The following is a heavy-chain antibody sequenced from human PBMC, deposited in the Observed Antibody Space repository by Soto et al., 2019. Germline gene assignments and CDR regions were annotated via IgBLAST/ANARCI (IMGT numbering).Heavy chain of an antibody. CDR3: TRDRESESYYLLTYDAFNV. V-gene: IGHV3-33*01. D-gene: IGHD1-26*01. Sequence: QVQLVASGGGVVQPGRSLRLSCAASGFTFSSYGMHWVRQAPGTGLEWVALIYFDGGNQYYADSVKGRFTISRDNSKNTRYLQMNSLRVEDTAVYYCTRDRESESYYLLTYDAFNVWGQGTMVTVSS. CDR1: GFTFSSYG. J-gene: IGHJ3*01. CDR2: IYFDGGNQ.